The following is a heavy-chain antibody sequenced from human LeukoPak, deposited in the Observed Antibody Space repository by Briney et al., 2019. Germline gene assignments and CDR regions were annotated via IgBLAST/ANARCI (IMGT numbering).Heavy chain of an antibody. CDR1: GFTFSSYA. D-gene: IGHD3-3*01. J-gene: IGHJ4*02. V-gene: IGHV3-30-3*01. CDR2: ISYDGSNK. Sequence: GGSLRLSCAASGFTFSSYAMHWVRQAPGKGLEWVAVISYDGSNKYYADSVKGRFTISRDNSKNTLYLQMNSLRAEDTAVYYCARESIFGVVTATIDYWGQGTLVTVSS. CDR3: ARESIFGVVTATIDY.